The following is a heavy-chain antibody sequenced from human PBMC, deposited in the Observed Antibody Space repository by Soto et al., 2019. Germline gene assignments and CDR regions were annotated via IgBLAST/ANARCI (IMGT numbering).Heavy chain of an antibody. CDR3: ASPFYCSSTSCYADYYYYMDV. Sequence: GGSLRLSCAASGFTVSSNYMSWVRQAPGKGLEWVSVIYSGGSTYYADSVKGRFTISRDNSKNTLYLQMNSLRAEDTAVYYCASPFYCSSTSCYADYYYYMDVWGKGTTVTVSS. CDR2: IYSGGST. J-gene: IGHJ6*03. D-gene: IGHD2-2*01. CDR1: GFTVSSNY. V-gene: IGHV3-66*01.